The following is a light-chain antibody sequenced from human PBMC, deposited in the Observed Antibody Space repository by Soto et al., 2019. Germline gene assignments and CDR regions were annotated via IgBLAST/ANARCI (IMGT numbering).Light chain of an antibody. Sequence: EIVLTQSPGTLSLSPGERATLSCRASQSVSSSYLAWYQQKPGQAPRLLIYGASSSATGIPDRFSASGSGTPFTLTISSLEPEDFAVYYCQQYGSSPQFTFGPGTKVDIQ. CDR1: QSVSSSY. J-gene: IGKJ3*01. V-gene: IGKV3-20*01. CDR3: QQYGSSPQFT. CDR2: GAS.